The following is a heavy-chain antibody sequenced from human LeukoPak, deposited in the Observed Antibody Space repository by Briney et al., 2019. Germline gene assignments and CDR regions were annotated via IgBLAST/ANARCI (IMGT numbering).Heavy chain of an antibody. CDR3: ARVPPRVMITFGGVIRGGIDY. J-gene: IGHJ4*02. V-gene: IGHV4-34*01. Sequence: PSETLSLTCAVYGGSFSGYYWSWIRQPPGKGLEWIGEINHSGSTNYNPSLKSRVTISVDTSKNQFSLKLSSVTAADTAVYYCARVPPRVMITFGGVIRGGIDYWGQGTLVTVSS. D-gene: IGHD3-16*01. CDR2: INHSGST. CDR1: GGSFSGYY.